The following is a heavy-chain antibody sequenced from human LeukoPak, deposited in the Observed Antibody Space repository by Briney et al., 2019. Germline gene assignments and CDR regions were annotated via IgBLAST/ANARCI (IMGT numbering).Heavy chain of an antibody. CDR1: GGSMSSYY. CDR2: VYYGGST. CDR3: ARSHHSSGYYYPFDY. J-gene: IGHJ4*02. V-gene: IGHV4-59*01. D-gene: IGHD3-22*01. Sequence: SETLSLTCSVSGGSMSSYYWSWMGQPPGEGVEGVGYVYYGGSTNYNPSLKSGVTISVGTSKNESSLKLSSVPAAATAVYYCARSHHSSGYYYPFDYWGQGTLVTVSS.